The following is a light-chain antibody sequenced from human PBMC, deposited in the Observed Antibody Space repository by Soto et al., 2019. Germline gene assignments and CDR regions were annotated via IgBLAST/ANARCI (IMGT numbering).Light chain of an antibody. J-gene: IGKJ1*01. Sequence: EIVLTQSPGTLSLSPGERATLSCRASQSVSSSYLAWYQQKPGQAPRLLIYGASSRATGIPDRFSGSASGTDFTLTISRLEPEDFAVYYCQQYGSSRRTFGQGTKVEIK. CDR1: QSVSSSY. CDR2: GAS. V-gene: IGKV3-20*01. CDR3: QQYGSSRRT.